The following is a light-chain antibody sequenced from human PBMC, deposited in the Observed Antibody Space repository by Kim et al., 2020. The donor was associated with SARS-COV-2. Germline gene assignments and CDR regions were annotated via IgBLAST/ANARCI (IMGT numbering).Light chain of an antibody. CDR2: GAS. V-gene: IGKV1-8*01. CDR3: KQYYIYPIT. Sequence: AIRMTQSPSTLSASTGYRVTITCRASQSVNTYLAWYQQKSGKAPKLLIFGASTLQIAVPSRFSGSGSGTDFALTINSLQTEDFAIYYCKQYYIYPITYGGVTKVDIK. J-gene: IGKJ4*01. CDR1: QSVNTY.